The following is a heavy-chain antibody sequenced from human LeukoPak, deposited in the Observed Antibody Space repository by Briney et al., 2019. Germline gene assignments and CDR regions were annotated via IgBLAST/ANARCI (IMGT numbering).Heavy chain of an antibody. CDR3: ASKLTVTTLIDY. D-gene: IGHD4-17*01. Sequence: GGSLRLSCAASGFTFSSYSMNWVRQAPGKGLEWVSSISSSSSYIYYADSVKGRFTISRDNAKNSLYLQMNSLRAEDTAVYYRASKLTVTTLIDYWGQGTQVTVSS. V-gene: IGHV3-21*01. J-gene: IGHJ4*02. CDR1: GFTFSSYS. CDR2: ISSSSSYI.